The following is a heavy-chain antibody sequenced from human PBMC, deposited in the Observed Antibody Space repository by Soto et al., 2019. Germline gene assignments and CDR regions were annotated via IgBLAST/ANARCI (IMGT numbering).Heavy chain of an antibody. J-gene: IGHJ6*02. V-gene: IGHV3-11*01. Sequence: GGSMRLSWSASGFTFTDYFMTWIRQAPGKGLEWISYITSSGTTKYYADSVRGRFTISRDNGKNSLFLQMNSLRVEDTAVYYWARESDTSGWKEYSSGMDVSGQGTSVTFS. CDR2: ITSSGTTK. CDR3: ARESDTSGWKEYSSGMDV. D-gene: IGHD6-19*01. CDR1: GFTFTDYF.